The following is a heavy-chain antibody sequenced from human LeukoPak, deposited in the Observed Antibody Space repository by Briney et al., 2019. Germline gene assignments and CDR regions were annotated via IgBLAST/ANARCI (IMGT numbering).Heavy chain of an antibody. J-gene: IGHJ4*02. CDR1: GYSLTSYW. CDR3: ASQRITMVRGVPGY. CDR2: IDPSDSYT. Sequence: GESLKISCKGSGYSLTSYWISWVCPMPGEGVEWMGRIDPSDSYTNYSTSFQGHVTISADKSISTAYLQWSSLKASDTAMYYWASQRITMVRGVPGYWGQGTLVSVSS. V-gene: IGHV5-10-1*01. D-gene: IGHD3-10*01.